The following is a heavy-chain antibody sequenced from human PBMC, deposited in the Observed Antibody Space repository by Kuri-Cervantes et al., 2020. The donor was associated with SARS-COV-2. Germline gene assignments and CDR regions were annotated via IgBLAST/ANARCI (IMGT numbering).Heavy chain of an antibody. Sequence: GESLKTSCAASGFIFDTYAMSWGRQAPGKGMEWVSVISGTGGSSTFYADSVKGRLTISRYNSKITLYLQMNSLRAEDTAVYYCAKDQHGIVVEVAAIDFWGQGAMVTVSS. D-gene: IGHD2-15*01. CDR2: ISGTGGSST. J-gene: IGHJ4*02. V-gene: IGHV3-23*01. CDR1: GFIFDTYA. CDR3: AKDQHGIVVEVAAIDF.